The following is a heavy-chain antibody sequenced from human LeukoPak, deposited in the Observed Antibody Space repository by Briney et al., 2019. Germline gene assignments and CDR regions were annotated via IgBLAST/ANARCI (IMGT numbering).Heavy chain of an antibody. CDR3: ARERQASVDV. D-gene: IGHD6-25*01. J-gene: IGHJ6*02. CDR2: ISSNGISK. Sequence: GGYLRFSGAASGFNFSTFTMHWVRPAPGKELEYVSAISSNGISKYYAESVKGRFTISRDNSKNTLYLQMGSLRPEDMAVYYCARERQASVDVWGHGTTVTVSS. V-gene: IGHV3-64*02. CDR1: GFNFSTFT.